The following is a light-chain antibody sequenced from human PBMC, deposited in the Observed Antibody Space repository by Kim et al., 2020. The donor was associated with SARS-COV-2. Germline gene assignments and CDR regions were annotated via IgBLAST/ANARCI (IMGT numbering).Light chain of an antibody. CDR2: SNN. J-gene: IGLJ3*02. Sequence: ELTQPPSASGTPGQRVTISCSGSSSNIGSNTVNWYQQLPGTAPKLLIYSNNQRPSGVPDRFSGSKSGTSASLAISGLQSEDEADYYCAAWDASLNGVF. CDR3: AAWDASLNGV. CDR1: SSNIGSNT. V-gene: IGLV1-44*01.